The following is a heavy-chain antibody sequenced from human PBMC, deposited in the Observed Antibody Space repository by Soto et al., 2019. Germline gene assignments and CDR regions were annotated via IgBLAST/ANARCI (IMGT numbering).Heavy chain of an antibody. CDR1: GFSVSGNY. V-gene: IGHV3-53*01. CDR3: ATKRVWFLEWLLPSGYYYGMDV. CDR2: IYSDGGT. J-gene: IGHJ6*02. Sequence: SGFSVSGNYMSWVRQAPGKGLEWISVIYSDGGTDYADSVKGRFTISRDNSKNTLYLQMNSLRAEDTAVYYCATKRVWFLEWLLPSGYYYGMDVWGQGTTVTGSS. D-gene: IGHD3-3*01.